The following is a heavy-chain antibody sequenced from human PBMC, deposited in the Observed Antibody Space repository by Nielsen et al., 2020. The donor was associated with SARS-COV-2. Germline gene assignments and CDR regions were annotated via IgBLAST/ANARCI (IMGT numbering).Heavy chain of an antibody. CDR2: ISYDGSNK. CDR1: GFTFSSYA. Sequence: GESLKISCAASGFTFSSYAMHWVRQAPGKGLEWVAVISYDGSNKYYADSVKGRFTISRDNSKNTLYLQMNSLRAEDTAVYYCARDMLSRGYFDWLSRTDYGMDVWGQGTTVTVSS. D-gene: IGHD3-9*01. CDR3: ARDMLSRGYFDWLSRTDYGMDV. J-gene: IGHJ6*02. V-gene: IGHV3-30*14.